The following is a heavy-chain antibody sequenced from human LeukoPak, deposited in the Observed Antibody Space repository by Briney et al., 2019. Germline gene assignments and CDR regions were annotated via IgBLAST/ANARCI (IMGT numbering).Heavy chain of an antibody. V-gene: IGHV3-21*01. CDR2: ISSTGTYM. J-gene: IGHJ4*02. D-gene: IGHD4-17*01. CDR3: ARRVTTFLS. CDR1: GFDLSPYT. Sequence: KPGGSLRLSCSASGFDLSPYTMNWVRQALGKGLEWVASISSTGTYMYYGDSLKGRFTISRDNAKNTLYLQLDSLRAEDTATYYCARRVTTFLSWGQGTLVIVSS.